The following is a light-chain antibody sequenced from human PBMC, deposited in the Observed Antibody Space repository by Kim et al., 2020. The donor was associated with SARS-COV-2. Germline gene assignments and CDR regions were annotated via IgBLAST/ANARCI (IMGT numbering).Light chain of an antibody. CDR1: SPNLGNNY. V-gene: IGLV1-51*01. J-gene: IGLJ1*01. CDR2: DNN. CDR3: GTWDSSLGAYV. Sequence: GQKRTSSCYGTSPNLGNNYVSWYQQLPGTSPKLLFYDNNKRPSGFPDRFSGSKAGTSAALSITGLQTGDEADYYCGTWDSSLGAYVFGTGTKVTVL.